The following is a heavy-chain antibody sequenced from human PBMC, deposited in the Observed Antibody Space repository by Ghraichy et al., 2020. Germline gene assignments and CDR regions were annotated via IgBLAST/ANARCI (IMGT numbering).Heavy chain of an antibody. CDR3: ARQMEYCSGGSCYGPYNWFDP. CDR1: GGSISSYY. Sequence: SETLSLTCTVSGGSISSYYWSWIRQPPGKGLEWIGYIYTSGSTNYNPSLKSRVTISVDTSKNQFSLKLSSVTAADTAVYYCARQMEYCSGGSCYGPYNWFDPWGQGTLVTVSS. V-gene: IGHV4-4*09. D-gene: IGHD2-15*01. J-gene: IGHJ5*02. CDR2: IYTSGST.